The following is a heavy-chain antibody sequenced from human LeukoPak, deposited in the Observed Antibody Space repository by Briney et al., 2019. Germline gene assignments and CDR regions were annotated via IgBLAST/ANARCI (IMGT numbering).Heavy chain of an antibody. V-gene: IGHV4-39*01. CDR3: ARHGHSLGYCSSTSCSAPFDY. J-gene: IGHJ4*02. CDR2: IYYSGST. D-gene: IGHD2-2*01. CDR1: GDSISSSSYY. Sequence: SETLSLTCTVSGDSISSSSYYWGWIRQPPGKGLEWIGSIYYSGSTYYNPSLKSRVTISVDTSKNQFSLKLSSVTAADTAVYYCARHGHSLGYCSSTSCSAPFDYWGQGTLVTVSS.